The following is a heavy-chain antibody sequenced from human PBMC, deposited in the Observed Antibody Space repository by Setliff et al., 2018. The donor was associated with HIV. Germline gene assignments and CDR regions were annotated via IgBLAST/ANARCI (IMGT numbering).Heavy chain of an antibody. V-gene: IGHV1-69*10. Sequence: ASVKVSCKPSGYTFTTYGLSWVRQAPGQGLEWMGGIIPILGIANYAQKFQGSVTITADESTSTAYMELSSLRSEDTAVYYCARFGGGGELGYVDYWGQGTLVTVS. CDR2: IIPILGIA. CDR3: ARFGGGGELGYVDY. CDR1: GYTFTTYG. J-gene: IGHJ4*02. D-gene: IGHD3-16*01.